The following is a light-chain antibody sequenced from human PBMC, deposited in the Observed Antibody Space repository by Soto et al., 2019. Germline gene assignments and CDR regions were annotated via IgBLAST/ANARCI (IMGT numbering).Light chain of an antibody. J-gene: IGKJ1*01. V-gene: IGKV3-15*01. Sequence: EIVMTQSPATLSVSPGERATLSCKASQSVSSNLAWYQQKPGQAPRLLIYGASTRATGIPARFSGSGSGTDFTHTISSLQSEDFAVSYCQQYNNWPRTFGQGTKVEIK. CDR1: QSVSSN. CDR3: QQYNNWPRT. CDR2: GAS.